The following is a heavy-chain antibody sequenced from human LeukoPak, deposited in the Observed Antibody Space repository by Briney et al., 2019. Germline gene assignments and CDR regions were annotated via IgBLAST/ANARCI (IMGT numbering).Heavy chain of an antibody. J-gene: IGHJ4*02. V-gene: IGHV3-64*04. D-gene: IGHD2/OR15-2a*01. CDR1: GFTFSLYA. CDR3: ATSLGEFTFAN. Sequence: GGSLRLSCSASGFTFSLYAMHWVRQAPGKGLEYVSAINSDGSYIYYADSVKGRFTISRDDSKNTLYLQMNSLRVEDTAVYYCATSLGEFTFANWGQGTLVTVSS. CDR2: INSDGSYI.